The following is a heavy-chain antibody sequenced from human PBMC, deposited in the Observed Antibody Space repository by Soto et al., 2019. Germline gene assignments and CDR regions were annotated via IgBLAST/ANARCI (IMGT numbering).Heavy chain of an antibody. CDR1: GFTFSSNG. V-gene: IGHV3-33*01. CDR3: ARDGSNKPGFYYGMDV. J-gene: IGHJ6*02. D-gene: IGHD6-13*01. CDR2: IWSDGSNK. Sequence: PGGSLRLSCTASGFTFSSNGMHWVRQAPGKGLEWVAVIWSDGSNKYYADSVKGRFTIFRDNSKSTLYLQMNGLRAEDTAVYYCARDGSNKPGFYYGMDVWGQGTTVTVYS.